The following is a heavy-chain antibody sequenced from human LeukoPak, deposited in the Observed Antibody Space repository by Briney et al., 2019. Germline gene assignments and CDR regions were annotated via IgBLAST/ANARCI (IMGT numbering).Heavy chain of an antibody. Sequence: ASVKVSCKASASTFTAYYFHWVRQAPGQGLEGMGWISPDSGDTNFAQKFQGRVTMTRDTSIRTVYMELSRLTSDDTAIYYCAAGGYYSFLVSWGPGTLVSVSS. CDR1: ASTFTAYY. CDR2: ISPDSGDT. V-gene: IGHV1-2*02. D-gene: IGHD3-10*01. J-gene: IGHJ5*02. CDR3: AAGGYYSFLVS.